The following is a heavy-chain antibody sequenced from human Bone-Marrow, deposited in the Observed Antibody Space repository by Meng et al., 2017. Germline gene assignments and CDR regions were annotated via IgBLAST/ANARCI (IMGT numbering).Heavy chain of an antibody. CDR2: IDPKSGDT. CDR1: GYNFPDYW. Sequence: ASVKVSCKPSGYNFPDYWLHWVRRAPGQGLEWMGRIDPKSGDTHYAQRFQGRVTMTGDTSISTAYMELSGLRSDDTAVYYCARGGVPNLDNCFDPWGQGTLVTVSS. CDR3: ARGGVPNLDNCFDP. D-gene: IGHD1-14*01. J-gene: IGHJ5*02. V-gene: IGHV1-2*06.